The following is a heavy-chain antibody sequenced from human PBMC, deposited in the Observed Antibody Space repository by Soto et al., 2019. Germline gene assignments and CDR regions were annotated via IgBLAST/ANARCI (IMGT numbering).Heavy chain of an antibody. V-gene: IGHV4-4*07. CDR3: VRDGTKTLRDWFDL. J-gene: IGHJ5*02. CDR2: IYATGTT. D-gene: IGHD1-1*01. CDR1: GSSIRDLC. Sequence: PSELLSLSCTVSGSSIRDLCGSWIRESAGKGLEWIGRIYATGTTDYNPSLKSRVMMSVDTSKKQFSLKLRSVTAADTAVYYCVRDGTKTLRDWFDLWGQG.